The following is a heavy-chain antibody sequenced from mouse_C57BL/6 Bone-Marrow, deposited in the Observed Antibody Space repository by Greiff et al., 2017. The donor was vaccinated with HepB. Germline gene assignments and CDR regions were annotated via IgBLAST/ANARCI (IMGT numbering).Heavy chain of an antibody. V-gene: IGHV1-82*01. D-gene: IGHD1-1*01. CDR3: ARGYYGSSCAMDD. CDR2: IYPGDGDT. J-gene: IGHJ4*01. Sequence: VPLQQSGPELVMPGASVKISCKASGSAFSSSWLNWVKQRPGKGLEWIGRIYPGDGDTNSNGKFKGKAPLTADKSSSTAYMQLSGLTSEDSAVYICARGYYGSSCAMDDWGQGTSVTVSS. CDR1: GSAFSSSW.